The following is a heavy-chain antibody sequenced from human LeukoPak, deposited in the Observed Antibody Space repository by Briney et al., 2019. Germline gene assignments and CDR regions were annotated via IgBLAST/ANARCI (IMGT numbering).Heavy chain of an antibody. D-gene: IGHD1-7*01. Sequence: GGSLRLSCAASGFTFSSYGMHWVRQAPGKGLEWVAVIWYDGSNKYYADSVKGRFTISRDNSKNTLYLQMNSLRAEDTAVYYCARDQWGSLTGTTEEQYYFDYWGQGTLVTVSS. CDR2: IWYDGSNK. CDR3: ARDQWGSLTGTTEEQYYFDY. J-gene: IGHJ4*02. CDR1: GFTFSSYG. V-gene: IGHV3-33*01.